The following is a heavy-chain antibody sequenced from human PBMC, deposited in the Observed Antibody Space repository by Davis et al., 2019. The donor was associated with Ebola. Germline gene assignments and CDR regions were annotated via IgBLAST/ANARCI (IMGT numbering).Heavy chain of an antibody. CDR1: GFNFSAYA. CDR2: VSLIGGTT. D-gene: IGHD1-26*01. Sequence: GESLKISCAASGFNFSAYAMTWVRQAPGKGLEWVSSVSLIGGTTYYAGSVRGRFTISRDNSKNTLYLQMNSLRAEDTAIYYCVKDGSYSPVDYWGQGTLVAVSS. V-gene: IGHV3-23*01. CDR3: VKDGSYSPVDY. J-gene: IGHJ4*02.